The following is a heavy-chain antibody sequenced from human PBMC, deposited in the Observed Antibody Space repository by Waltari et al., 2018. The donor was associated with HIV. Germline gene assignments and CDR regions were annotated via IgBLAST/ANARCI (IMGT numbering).Heavy chain of an antibody. CDR2: IHHSGSY. Sequence: QVQLQESGPGLVRPSETLSLTRAVSGYSMHRGYYWGWIRQPPGQGLEWIGTIHHSGSYYYNPSLQSRVTISVDTSNNRFSLKLSSVTAADTAVYYCARNTYYERSGYDYWGQGNLVTVSS. CDR1: GYSMHRGYY. D-gene: IGHD3-22*01. J-gene: IGHJ4*02. CDR3: ARNTYYERSGYDY. V-gene: IGHV4-38-2*01.